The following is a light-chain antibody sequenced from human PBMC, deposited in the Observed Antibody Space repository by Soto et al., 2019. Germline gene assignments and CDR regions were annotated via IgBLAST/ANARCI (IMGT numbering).Light chain of an antibody. V-gene: IGKV3-15*01. CDR1: QSVSTN. CDR2: GAS. Sequence: DIVMTQSPATLSVSPGERATLSCRASQSVSTNLAWYQQKPGQAPRLLIYGASARATGIPARFSGSGSGTEFTLTSSSLQSEDFAFYYCQQYNSFPPAFGQGTKLEIK. J-gene: IGKJ2*01. CDR3: QQYNSFPPA.